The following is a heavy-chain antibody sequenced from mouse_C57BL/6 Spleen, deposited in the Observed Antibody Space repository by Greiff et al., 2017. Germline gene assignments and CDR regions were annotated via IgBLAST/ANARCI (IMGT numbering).Heavy chain of an antibody. CDR1: GFTFTDYY. CDR3: ARYRDGSSYGFAY. Sequence: EVQGVESGGGLVQPGGSLSLSCAASGFTFTDYYMSWVRQPPGKALEWLGFIRNTANGYTTEYSASVKGRFTISRDNSQSILYLQMNALRAEDSATYYCARYRDGSSYGFAYWGQGTLVTVSA. J-gene: IGHJ3*01. V-gene: IGHV7-3*01. D-gene: IGHD1-1*01. CDR2: IRNTANGYTT.